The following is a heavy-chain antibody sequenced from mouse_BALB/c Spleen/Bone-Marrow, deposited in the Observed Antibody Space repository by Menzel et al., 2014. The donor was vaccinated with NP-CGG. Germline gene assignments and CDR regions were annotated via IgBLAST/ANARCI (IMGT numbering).Heavy chain of an antibody. CDR1: GFTFSNYW. J-gene: IGHJ3*01. D-gene: IGHD1-1*01. Sequence: EVKLMESGGGLVQPGGSVKLSCVASGFTFSNYWMNWVRQSPEKGLEWVAEIRLKSNNYATHYAESVKGRFTISRDDSKSSVYLQMNNLRAEDTGIYYCTSITPWFAYWGQGTLVTVSA. CDR2: IRLKSNNYAT. V-gene: IGHV6-6*02. CDR3: TSITPWFAY.